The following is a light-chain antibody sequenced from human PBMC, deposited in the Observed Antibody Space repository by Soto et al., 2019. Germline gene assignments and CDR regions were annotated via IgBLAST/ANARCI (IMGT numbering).Light chain of an antibody. CDR3: QQSYNALT. Sequence: DIPMTQSPSSLSASVGDRVTITCRASQDIRTYLNWYQQKPGKAPKLLIYTASNLQSGVPSRFSGSGSGTDFTLTISSLQPEDFATYYCQQSYNALTFGGGTEVEIK. CDR2: TAS. CDR1: QDIRTY. J-gene: IGKJ4*01. V-gene: IGKV1-39*01.